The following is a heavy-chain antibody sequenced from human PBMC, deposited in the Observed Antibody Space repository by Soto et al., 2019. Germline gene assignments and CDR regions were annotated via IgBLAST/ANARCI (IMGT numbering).Heavy chain of an antibody. CDR3: ARTRSPAAIIAAAGPNWFDP. D-gene: IGHD6-13*01. CDR1: GYTITSYG. V-gene: IGHV1-18*01. Sequence: ASVKVSCKASGYTITSYGISWVRQATGQGLEWMGWISAYNGNTNYAQKLQGRVTMTTDTSTSTAYMELRSLRSDDTAVYYCARTRSPAAIIAAAGPNWFDPWGQGTLVTVSS. J-gene: IGHJ5*02. CDR2: ISAYNGNT.